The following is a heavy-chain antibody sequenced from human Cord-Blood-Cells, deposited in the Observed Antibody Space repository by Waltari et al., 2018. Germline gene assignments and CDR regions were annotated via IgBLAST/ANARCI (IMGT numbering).Heavy chain of an antibody. Sequence: QLQLQESGPGLVKPSETLSLTCTVPGGSIRCSSYYWGWIRQPPRKGLEWIGSSYYSGSTYYNPSLKSRVTISVDTSKNQFSLKLSSVTAADTAVYYCARQWQQLVRGGAFDIWGQGTMVTVSS. V-gene: IGHV4-39*07. CDR3: ARQWQQLVRGGAFDI. CDR1: GGSIRCSSYY. D-gene: IGHD6-13*01. CDR2: SYYSGST. J-gene: IGHJ3*02.